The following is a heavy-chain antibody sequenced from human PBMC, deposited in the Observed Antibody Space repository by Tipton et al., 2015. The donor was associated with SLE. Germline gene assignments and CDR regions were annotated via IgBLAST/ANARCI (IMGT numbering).Heavy chain of an antibody. CDR3: ARETFKTPVTDGWFDP. CDR2: IYPADSDT. V-gene: IGHV5-51*03. CDR1: GYTFTSNW. J-gene: IGHJ5*02. Sequence: VQLVQSGAEVKKPGESLKISCKGSGYTFTSNWIGWVRQMPGEGLEWMGMIYPADSDTRYSPSFQGQVTISADKSISTAYLQWSSLKASDTAMYYCARETFKTPVTDGWFDPWGQGTLVTVSS. D-gene: IGHD4-11*01.